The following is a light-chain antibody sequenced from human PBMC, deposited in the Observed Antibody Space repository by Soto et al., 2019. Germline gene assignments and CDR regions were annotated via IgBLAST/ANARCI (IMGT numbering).Light chain of an antibody. J-gene: IGKJ5*01. CDR2: GAS. V-gene: IGKV3-20*01. CDR3: QKYGSSPFIT. Sequence: IAMTQSPATVSVSPRARAPLSCRPRQSVSSNLAWYQQKPGQAPRLLIYGASSRATGIPDRFSGSGSGTDFTLTINRLEPEDFAVYYCQKYGSSPFITFGQGTRLEIK. CDR1: QSVSSN.